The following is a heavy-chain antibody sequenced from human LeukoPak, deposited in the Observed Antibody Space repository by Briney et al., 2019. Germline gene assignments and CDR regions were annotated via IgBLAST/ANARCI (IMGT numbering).Heavy chain of an antibody. CDR1: GFNFNNYA. D-gene: IGHD3-10*01. Sequence: GGSLRLSCAVSGFNFNNYAMTWVRQAPGKGLEWVSAIGGSGVSTFYGDSVKGGFSISRDNSKNTLYLQMNSLRAEDTAVYYCARGYGSGRRGRAFDIWGQGTMVTVSS. CDR3: ARGYGSGRRGRAFDI. J-gene: IGHJ3*02. CDR2: IGGSGVST. V-gene: IGHV3-23*01.